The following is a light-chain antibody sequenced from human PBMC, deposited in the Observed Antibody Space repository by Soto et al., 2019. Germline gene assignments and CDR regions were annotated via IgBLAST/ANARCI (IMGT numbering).Light chain of an antibody. Sequence: EIVLTLSPGTLSLSPGERATLSCRASQSVSSTYLAWYQQKPGQAPRLLIYGASTRATGIPGRFSGSGSGTDFTLTITRLEPEDFAVYYCQQYGGSFTFGPGTKVDVK. V-gene: IGKV3-20*01. J-gene: IGKJ3*01. CDR3: QQYGGSFT. CDR1: QSVSSTY. CDR2: GAS.